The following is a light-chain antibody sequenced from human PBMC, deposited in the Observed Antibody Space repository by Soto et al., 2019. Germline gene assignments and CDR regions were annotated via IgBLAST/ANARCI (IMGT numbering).Light chain of an antibody. J-gene: IGKJ1*01. Sequence: EILFTQSPRTLSLSQGERAPSCWRAIQYVGTRLAWYQHKPGQAPRLLIYYTSNRATGIPARFSGSGSGTDFTLTINSLAPEDFAIYYCHQRQSWPRTFGQRVKVVI. CDR3: HQRQSWPRT. CDR2: YTS. CDR1: QYVGTR. V-gene: IGKV3-11*01.